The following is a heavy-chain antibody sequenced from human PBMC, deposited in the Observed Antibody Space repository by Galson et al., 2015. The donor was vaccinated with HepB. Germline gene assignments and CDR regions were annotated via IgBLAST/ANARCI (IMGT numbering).Heavy chain of an antibody. D-gene: IGHD6-13*01. CDR3: ARWVWPSGFDY. CDR2: IYSGGST. V-gene: IGHV3-66*02. CDR1: GFTVSSNY. J-gene: IGHJ4*02. Sequence: SLRLSCAASGFTVSSNYMSWVRQAPGKGLEWVSVIYSGGSTYYADSVKGRFTISRDNSKNTLYLQMNSLRAEDTAVYYCARWVWPSGFDYWGQGTLVTVSS.